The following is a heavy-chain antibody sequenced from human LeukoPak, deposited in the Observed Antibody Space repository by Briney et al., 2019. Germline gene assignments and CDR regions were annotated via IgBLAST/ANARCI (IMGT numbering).Heavy chain of an antibody. V-gene: IGHV4-59*08. CDR2: IYYSGST. CDR3: ARSGLAVAFDY. Sequence: PSETLSLTCTVSGGSISSYYWSWIRQPPGKGLEWIGYIYYSGSTNYNPSLKSRATISVDTPKNQFSLKLSTVSAADTAVYYCARSGLAVAFDYWGQGTLVTVSS. J-gene: IGHJ4*02. CDR1: GGSISSYY. D-gene: IGHD6-19*01.